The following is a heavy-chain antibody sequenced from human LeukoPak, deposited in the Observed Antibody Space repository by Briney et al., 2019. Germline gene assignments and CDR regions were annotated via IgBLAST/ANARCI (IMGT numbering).Heavy chain of an antibody. Sequence: ASVKVSCKASGYTFTGYYMHWSRQAPGQGLEWMGWINPNSGGTNYAQKFQGRVTMTRDTSISTAHMELSRLRSDDTAVYYCARGLYTYYDFWSGGGKFDYWGQGTLVTVSS. J-gene: IGHJ4*02. D-gene: IGHD3-3*01. CDR3: ARGLYTYYDFWSGGGKFDY. CDR2: INPNSGGT. V-gene: IGHV1-2*02. CDR1: GYTFTGYY.